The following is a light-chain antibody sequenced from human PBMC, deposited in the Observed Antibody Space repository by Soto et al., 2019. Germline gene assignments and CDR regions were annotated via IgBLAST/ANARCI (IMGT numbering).Light chain of an antibody. J-gene: IGLJ1*01. CDR1: SRDVGGYNY. CDR2: EVS. CDR3: SSYTSSSTYV. V-gene: IGLV2-14*01. Sequence: QSALTQPASVSGSPGQSITISCTGTSRDVGGYNYVSWYQQHPGKAPKLMMYEVSNRPSGVSNRFSGSKSGNTAYLTISGLQSEDEADYYCSSYTSSSTYVVGTGTKLTVL.